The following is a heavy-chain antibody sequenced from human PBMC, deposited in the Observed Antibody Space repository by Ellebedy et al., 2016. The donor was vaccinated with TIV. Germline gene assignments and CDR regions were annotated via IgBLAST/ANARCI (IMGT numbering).Heavy chain of an antibody. Sequence: GESLKISCAASGFTFSSSSMSWVRQAPGKGLEWISTFSARSGNTYYADSVKGRFTISRDNSKNTMYLHMNALRAEDTAVYYCAKDRRERGDTTKWYFDLWGRGTLITVSS. CDR2: FSARSGNT. D-gene: IGHD1-1*01. CDR1: GFTFSSSS. CDR3: AKDRRERGDTTKWYFDL. V-gene: IGHV3-23*01. J-gene: IGHJ2*01.